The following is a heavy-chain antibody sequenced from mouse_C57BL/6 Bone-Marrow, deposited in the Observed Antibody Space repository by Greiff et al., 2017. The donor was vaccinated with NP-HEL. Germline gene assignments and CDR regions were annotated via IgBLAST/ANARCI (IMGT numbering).Heavy chain of an antibody. J-gene: IGHJ2*01. CDR3: TTSITTVVAR. Sequence: VQLKQSGAELVRPGASVKLSCTASGFNIKDDYMHWVKQRPEQGLEWIGWIDPENGDTEYASKFQGKATITADTSSNTAYLQLSSLTSEDTAVYYCTTSITTVVARWGQGTTLTVSS. V-gene: IGHV14-4*01. CDR2: IDPENGDT. D-gene: IGHD1-1*01. CDR1: GFNIKDDY.